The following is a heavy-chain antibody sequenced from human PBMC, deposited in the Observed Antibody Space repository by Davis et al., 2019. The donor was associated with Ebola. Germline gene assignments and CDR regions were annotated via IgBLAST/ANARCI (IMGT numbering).Heavy chain of an antibody. CDR1: GYTFTSYW. CDR2: IDPSDSYT. D-gene: IGHD6-13*01. Sequence: GESLKISCKASGYTFTSYWISWVRQMPGKGLEWMGRIDPSDSYTNYSPSFQGQVTISADKSISTAYLQWSSLKASDTAMYYCARQGGYSSSGYGMDVWGQGTTVTVSS. CDR3: ARQGGYSSSGYGMDV. J-gene: IGHJ6*02. V-gene: IGHV5-10-1*04.